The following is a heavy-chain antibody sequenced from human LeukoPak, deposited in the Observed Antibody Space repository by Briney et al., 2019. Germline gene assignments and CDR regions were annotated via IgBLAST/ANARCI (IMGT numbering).Heavy chain of an antibody. V-gene: IGHV4-39*01. CDR3: ARRGSGYYYDSSGYYYQGERRNFDY. CDR2: NYYSGSN. J-gene: IGHJ4*02. CDR1: GGYIRSSSYY. D-gene: IGHD3-22*01. Sequence: SETLSLTCTVSGGYIRSSSYYWGWIRQAPGRGLEWIGSNYYSGSNYHNPSLKSRVTISVDTSKNQFSLKLSSVTAADTAVYYCARRGSGYYYDSSGYYYQGERRNFDYWGQGTLVTVSS.